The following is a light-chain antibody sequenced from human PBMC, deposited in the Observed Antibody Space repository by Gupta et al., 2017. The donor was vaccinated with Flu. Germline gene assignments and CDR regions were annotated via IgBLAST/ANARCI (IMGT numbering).Light chain of an antibody. CDR3: QSYDNTLGGSVV. V-gene: IGLV1-40*01. J-gene: IGLJ2*01. Sequence: QSVLTQPPSVSGAPGQRVTISCTGNSSNIGADYDVHWYQKLPGEAPKLLIYGNSNRPSGVPDRFSGSKSGTSTSLAITGLQAEDEGDYYCQSYDNTLGGSVVFGGGTKVTVL. CDR1: SSNIGADYD. CDR2: GNS.